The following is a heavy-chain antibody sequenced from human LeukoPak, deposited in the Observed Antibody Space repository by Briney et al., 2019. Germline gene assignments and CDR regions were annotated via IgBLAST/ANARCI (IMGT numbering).Heavy chain of an antibody. CDR3: ARGFRVETTVTTSSGGWFDP. V-gene: IGHV3-74*01. Sequence: GGSLRLSCAASGFTFSSYWMHWVRQAPGKGLVWVSRINSDGSSTSYADSVKGRFTISIDNAKNTLYLQMNSLRAEDTAVYYCARGFRVETTVTTSSGGWFDPWGQGTLVTVSS. CDR1: GFTFSSYW. J-gene: IGHJ5*02. D-gene: IGHD4-11*01. CDR2: INSDGSST.